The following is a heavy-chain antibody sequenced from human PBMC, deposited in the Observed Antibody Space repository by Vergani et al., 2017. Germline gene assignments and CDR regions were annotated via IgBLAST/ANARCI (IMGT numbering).Heavy chain of an antibody. CDR2: IKQDGSEK. V-gene: IGHV3-7*01. J-gene: IGHJ4*01. CDR3: TRSECSGTTCYGHYFDL. CDR1: GFTFSAYW. D-gene: IGHD2-15*01. Sequence: EVLLVESGGGLVQPGGSLRLSCAASGFTFSAYWMNWVRQAPGKGLEWVANIKQDGSEKYYVDSVKGRFTISRDTSRNAVYLQMNILRVEDTGVYYCTRSECSGTTCYGHYFDLWGHGILVTVSS.